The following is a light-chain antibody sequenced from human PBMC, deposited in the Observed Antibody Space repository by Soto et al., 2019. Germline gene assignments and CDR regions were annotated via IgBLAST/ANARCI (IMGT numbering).Light chain of an antibody. CDR2: GNI. CDR1: NSNIGAGYD. J-gene: IGLJ1*01. CDR3: QSSDSSLSAFHV. V-gene: IGLV1-40*01. Sequence: QSALTQPPSVTGAPGQRVTISCTGSNSNIGAGYDVHWYRQFPGTAPKLLIYGNINRPSGVPDRFSGSKSGTSASLAITGLQAEDEAHYYCQSSDSSLSAFHVFGTGTKLTVL.